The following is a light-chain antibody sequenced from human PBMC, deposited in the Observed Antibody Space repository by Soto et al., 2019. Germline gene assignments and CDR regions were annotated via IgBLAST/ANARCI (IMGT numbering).Light chain of an antibody. J-gene: IGLJ3*02. Sequence: QSALTQPASVSGSPGQSITISCTGTSSDVGSYNLVSWYQQHPGKAPKLMIYEGSKRPSGVSNRFSGSKSGNTASLTISGLQAEDEADYYCCSYAGSSRVFGGVTKLTFL. CDR3: CSYAGSSRV. CDR1: SSDVGSYNL. V-gene: IGLV2-23*01. CDR2: EGS.